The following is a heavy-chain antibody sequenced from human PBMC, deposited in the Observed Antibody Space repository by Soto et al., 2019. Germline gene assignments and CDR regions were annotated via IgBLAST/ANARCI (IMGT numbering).Heavy chain of an antibody. Sequence: PGGSLRLSCAASGFTFSSYAMSWVRQAPGKGLEWVSAISGSGGSTYYADSVKGRFTISRDNSKNTLYLQMNSLRAEDTAVYYCAKDLPSFNYDSSDDAFDIWGQGTMVTVSS. D-gene: IGHD3-22*01. CDR2: ISGSGGST. V-gene: IGHV3-23*01. CDR3: AKDLPSFNYDSSDDAFDI. J-gene: IGHJ3*02. CDR1: GFTFSSYA.